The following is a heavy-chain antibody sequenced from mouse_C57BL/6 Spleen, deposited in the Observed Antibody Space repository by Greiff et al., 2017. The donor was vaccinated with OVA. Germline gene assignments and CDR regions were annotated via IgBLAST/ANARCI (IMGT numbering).Heavy chain of an antibody. V-gene: IGHV5-17*01. Sequence: EVKLVESGGGLVKPGGSLKLSCAASGFTFSDYGMHWVRQAPEKGLEWVAYISSGSSTIYYADTVKGRFTISRDNSKNTLFLQMTSLRSEDTAMYYCARDYGSGMDDWGQGTSVTVSS. CDR1: GFTFSDYG. CDR2: ISSGSSTI. J-gene: IGHJ4*01. D-gene: IGHD1-1*01. CDR3: ARDYGSGMDD.